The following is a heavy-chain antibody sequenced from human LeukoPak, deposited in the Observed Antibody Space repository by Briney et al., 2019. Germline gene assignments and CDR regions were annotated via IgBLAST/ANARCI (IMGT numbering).Heavy chain of an antibody. D-gene: IGHD2-15*01. J-gene: IGHJ6*03. CDR2: IISSSSTI. V-gene: IGHV3-48*04. CDR3: ARVRERVVGAALGSYYMDV. CDR1: GFTFSSYS. Sequence: GGSLRLSCAASGFTFSSYSMNWVRQAPGKGLEGVSYIISSSSTIYYADSVKGRFTISRDNAKNSLYLQMNSLRAEDTAVYYCARVRERVVGAALGSYYMDVWGKGTTVTVSS.